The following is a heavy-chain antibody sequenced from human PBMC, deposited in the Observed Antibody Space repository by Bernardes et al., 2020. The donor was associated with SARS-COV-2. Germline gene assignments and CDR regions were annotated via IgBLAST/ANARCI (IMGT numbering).Heavy chain of an antibody. Sequence: SETLSLTCSVSGGSISRGSFFWTWIRQPAGKDLEWIGRVFISGDTNYNPSLKSRLTISVDASKNQFSLKLDSVTAADTAVYYCARESVAAAACDLWGPGTQVTVSS. CDR3: ARESVAAAACDL. V-gene: IGHV4-61*02. CDR1: GGSISRGSFF. D-gene: IGHD2-15*01. CDR2: VFISGDT. J-gene: IGHJ5*02.